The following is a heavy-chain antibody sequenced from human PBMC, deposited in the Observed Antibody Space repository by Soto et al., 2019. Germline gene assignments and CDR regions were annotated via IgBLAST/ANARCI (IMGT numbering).Heavy chain of an antibody. J-gene: IGHJ5*02. Sequence: SETLSLTCAVYGGSFSGYYWSWIRQPPWKGLEWIGEINHSGSTNYNPSLKSRVTISVDTSKNQFSLKLSSVTAADTAVYYCAQIRPMQEYCSGGSCYSDWFDPWGQGTLVTVS. CDR2: INHSGST. D-gene: IGHD2-15*01. CDR1: GGSFSGYY. CDR3: AQIRPMQEYCSGGSCYSDWFDP. V-gene: IGHV4-34*01.